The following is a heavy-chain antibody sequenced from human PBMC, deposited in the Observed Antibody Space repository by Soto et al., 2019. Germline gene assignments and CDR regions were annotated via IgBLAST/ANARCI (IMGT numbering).Heavy chain of an antibody. CDR2: ISGSGGST. CDR3: AKVDWRVAATLSLSDY. V-gene: IGHV3-23*01. Sequence: GGSLRLSCAASGFTFSSYAMSWVRQAPGKGLEWVSAISGSGGSTYYADSVKGRFTISRDNSKNTLYLQMNSLRAEDTAVYYCAKVDWRVAATLSLSDYWGQGSLVTVSS. D-gene: IGHD2-15*01. J-gene: IGHJ4*02. CDR1: GFTFSSYA.